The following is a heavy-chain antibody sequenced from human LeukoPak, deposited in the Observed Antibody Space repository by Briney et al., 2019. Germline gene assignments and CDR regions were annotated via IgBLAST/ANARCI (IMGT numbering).Heavy chain of an antibody. J-gene: IGHJ4*02. Sequence: SETLSLTCTVSGYSISSGYYWGWIRQPPGKGLEWIGSIYYSGSTYYNPSLKSRVTISVDTSKNQFSLKLSSVTAADTAVYYCARDRYCSSTSCCRDFDYWGQGTLVTVSS. CDR2: IYYSGST. CDR3: ARDRYCSSTSCCRDFDY. D-gene: IGHD2-2*01. V-gene: IGHV4-38-2*02. CDR1: GYSISSGYY.